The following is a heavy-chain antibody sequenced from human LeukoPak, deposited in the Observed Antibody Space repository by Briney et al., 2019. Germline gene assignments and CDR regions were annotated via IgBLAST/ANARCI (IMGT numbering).Heavy chain of an antibody. Sequence: PGGSLRLSCAASGFTFSSYAMSWVRQAPGKGLEWVSAISGSGGSTYYADSVKGRFTISRDNSKSTLYLQMNSLRAEDTAVYYCAKDPYDSSGYSEIDYWGQGTLVTVSS. J-gene: IGHJ4*02. CDR2: ISGSGGST. CDR3: AKDPYDSSGYSEIDY. V-gene: IGHV3-23*01. CDR1: GFTFSSYA. D-gene: IGHD3-22*01.